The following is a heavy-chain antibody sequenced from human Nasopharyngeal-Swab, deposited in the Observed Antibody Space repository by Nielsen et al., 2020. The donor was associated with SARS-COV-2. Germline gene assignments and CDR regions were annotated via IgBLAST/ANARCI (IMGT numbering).Heavy chain of an antibody. CDR2: ISGSGGST. CDR1: GFTFSSYA. Sequence: GESLKISCAASGFTFSSYAMSWVRQAPGKGLEWVSVISGSGGSTYYADSVKGRFTISRDNSKNTLYLQMNSLRAEDTAVYYCAKDTQGIVVVYYFDYWGQGTLVTVSS. CDR3: AKDTQGIVVVYYFDY. J-gene: IGHJ4*02. V-gene: IGHV3-23*01. D-gene: IGHD3-22*01.